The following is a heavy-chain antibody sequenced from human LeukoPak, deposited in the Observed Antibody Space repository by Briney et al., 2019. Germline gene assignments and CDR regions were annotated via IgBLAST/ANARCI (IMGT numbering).Heavy chain of an antibody. CDR1: GFTFSSYT. V-gene: IGHV3-21*01. CDR3: GRDLYCDSTRCTDAFDI. J-gene: IGHJ3*02. CDR2: ISYSSSYI. Sequence: GGSLRLSCAASGFTFSSYTMNWVRQAPGKGLEWVSSISYSSSYIYYADSVKGRFTISRDNAKSSLYLQMNSLRAEDTAVYYCGRDLYCDSTRCTDAFDIWGQGTVVTASS. D-gene: IGHD2-2*01.